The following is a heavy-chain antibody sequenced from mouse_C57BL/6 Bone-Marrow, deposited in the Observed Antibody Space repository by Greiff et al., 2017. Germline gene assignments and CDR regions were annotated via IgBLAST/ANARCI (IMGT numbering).Heavy chain of an antibody. D-gene: IGHD3-2*02. V-gene: IGHV2-9-1*01. CDR3: ARVRQLRLHAWFAY. CDR2: IWTGGGK. Sequence: VKLVESGPGLVAPSQSLSISCTASGFSLTSYAIRWVRQPPGKGLEWLGVIWTGGGKNYNSALYSSLNISKDNSKSQVFLKMNRLQTDDTARYYGARVRQLRLHAWFAYWGKGTLVTVSA. CDR1: GFSLTSYA. J-gene: IGHJ3*01.